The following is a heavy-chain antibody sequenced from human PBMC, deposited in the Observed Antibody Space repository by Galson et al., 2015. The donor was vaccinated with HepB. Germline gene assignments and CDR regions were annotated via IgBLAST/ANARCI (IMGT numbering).Heavy chain of an antibody. CDR3: ATARDDFWSGCWFDS. V-gene: IGHV3-23*01. CDR2: ITGPGGGT. CDR1: GFTFSRYA. Sequence: SLRLSCAASGFTFSRYAMNWVRQAPGRGLEWISSITGPGGGTYSADSVKGRFTISRDNSRNTLFLHIDSLRAEDTAVYYCATARDDFWSGCWFDSWGQGTLVTVSS. J-gene: IGHJ5*01. D-gene: IGHD3-3*01.